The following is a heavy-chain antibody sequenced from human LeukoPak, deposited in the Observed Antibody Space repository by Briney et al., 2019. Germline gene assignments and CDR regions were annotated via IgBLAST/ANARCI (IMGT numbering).Heavy chain of an antibody. V-gene: IGHV3-21*01. Sequence: PGGSLRLSCAASGFTFSSYSMNWVRQAPGKGLEWVSSISSSSYIYYADSVKGRFTIPRDNAKTSLYLQMNSLSAEDTAVYYCARGERGLYCSSTSCYPVLGGQGTLVTVSS. D-gene: IGHD2-2*01. CDR2: ISSSSYI. CDR3: ARGERGLYCSSTSCYPVL. CDR1: GFTFSSYS. J-gene: IGHJ4*02.